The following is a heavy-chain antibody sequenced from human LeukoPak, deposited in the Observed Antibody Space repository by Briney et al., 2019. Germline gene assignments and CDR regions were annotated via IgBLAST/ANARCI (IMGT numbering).Heavy chain of an antibody. J-gene: IGHJ5*02. V-gene: IGHV4-59*01. Sequence: SETLSLTCTVSGGSISSYYWSWIRQPPGKGLEWIGYIYYSGSTNYNPSLKSRVTISVDTSKNQFSLKLSSVTAADTAVCYCAREVRFGELDPWGQGTLVTVSS. CDR3: AREVRFGELDP. CDR1: GGSISSYY. D-gene: IGHD3-10*01. CDR2: IYYSGST.